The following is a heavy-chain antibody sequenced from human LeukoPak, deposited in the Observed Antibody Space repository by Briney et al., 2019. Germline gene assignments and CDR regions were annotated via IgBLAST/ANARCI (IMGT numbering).Heavy chain of an antibody. J-gene: IGHJ4*02. CDR3: GTYPVSVLRNYFDY. CDR2: IYYSGST. CDR1: GGSISSHY. Sequence: PSETLSLTCTVSGGSISSHYWSWIRQPPGKGLEWIGYIYYSGSTNYNPSLKSRVTISVDTSKNQFSLKLSSVTAADTAVYYCGTYPVSVLRNYFDYWGQGTLVTVSS. V-gene: IGHV4-59*11. D-gene: IGHD2-2*02.